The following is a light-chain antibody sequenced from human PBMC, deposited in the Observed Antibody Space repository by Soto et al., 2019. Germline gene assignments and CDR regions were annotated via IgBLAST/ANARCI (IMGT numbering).Light chain of an antibody. Sequence: QSALTQPASVSGSRGQSITISCTGTSSDVGSYNLVSWYQQHPGKAPKLMIYEGSKRPSGVSNRFSGSKSGNTASLTISGLQAEDEADYYCSSYAGSNNLVFGGGTKVTVL. J-gene: IGLJ2*01. CDR2: EGS. CDR3: SSYAGSNNLV. V-gene: IGLV2-23*01. CDR1: SSDVGSYNL.